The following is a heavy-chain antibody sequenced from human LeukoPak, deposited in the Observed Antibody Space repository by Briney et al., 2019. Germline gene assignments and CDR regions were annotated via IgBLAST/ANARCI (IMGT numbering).Heavy chain of an antibody. Sequence: ASVKVSCKASGGTFSSYAISWVRQAPGQGLEWIGGIIPIFGTANYAQKFQGRVTITTDESTSTAYMELSSLRSEDTAVYYCARDSAPHCSSTSCYTGHYYYMDVWGKGTTVTVSS. CDR3: ARDSAPHCSSTSCYTGHYYYMDV. J-gene: IGHJ6*03. V-gene: IGHV1-69*05. D-gene: IGHD2-2*02. CDR1: GGTFSSYA. CDR2: IIPIFGTA.